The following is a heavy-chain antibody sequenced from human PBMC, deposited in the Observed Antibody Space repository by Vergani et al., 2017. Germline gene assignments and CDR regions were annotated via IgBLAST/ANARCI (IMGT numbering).Heavy chain of an antibody. D-gene: IGHD5-24*01. V-gene: IGHV1-69*01. J-gene: IGHJ3*02. Sequence: QVQLVQSGAEVKKPGSSVKVSCKASGGTFSSYAISWVRQAPGQGLEWMGGIIPIFGTANYAQKVQGRVTITADESTSTAYMELSSLRSEDTAVYYCARDRERWRQLEEGYQISALYIWGQGTMVTVSS. CDR1: GGTFSSYA. CDR3: ARDRERWRQLEEGYQISALYI. CDR2: IIPIFGTA.